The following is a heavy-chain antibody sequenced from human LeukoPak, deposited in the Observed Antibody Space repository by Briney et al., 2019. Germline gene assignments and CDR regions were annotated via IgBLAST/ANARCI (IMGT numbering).Heavy chain of an antibody. CDR2: IYHSGST. CDR1: GGSISSGGYS. V-gene: IGHV4-30-2*01. CDR3: AREQRGGIVSRAFAI. J-gene: IGHJ3*02. D-gene: IGHD5/OR15-5a*01. Sequence: SETLSLTCAVSGGSISSGGYSWSWIRQPPGKGLEWIGYIYHSGSTYYNPSLKSRVTISVDRSKNQFSLKLSSVTAADTAVYYCAREQRGGIVSRAFAIWGQGTMVTVSS.